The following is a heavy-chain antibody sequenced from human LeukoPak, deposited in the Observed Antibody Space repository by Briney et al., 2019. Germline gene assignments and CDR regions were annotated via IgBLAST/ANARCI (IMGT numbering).Heavy chain of an antibody. D-gene: IGHD3-3*01. CDR3: ARAIDDFWSGYYFDY. CDR1: GFTVISNY. CDR2: IYSGGST. J-gene: IGHJ4*02. Sequence: GGSLRLSCAASGFTVISNYMSWVRQAPGKGLEWVAVIYSGGSTYYADSVEGRFTISRDNSKNTLYLQMNSLRAEDTAVYYCARAIDDFWSGYYFDYWGQGTLVTVSS. V-gene: IGHV3-66*01.